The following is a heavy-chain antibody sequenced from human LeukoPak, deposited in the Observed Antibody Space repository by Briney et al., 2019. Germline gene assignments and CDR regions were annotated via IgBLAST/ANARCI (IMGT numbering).Heavy chain of an antibody. V-gene: IGHV3-23*01. Sequence: GGTLRLSCAASGFTFSSYGMSWVRQAPGKGLEWVSAISGSGGSTYYADSVKGRFTISRDNSKNTLYLQMNSLRAEDTAVYYCAKDRRCSSTSCYLDYWGQGTLVTVSS. D-gene: IGHD2-2*01. CDR2: ISGSGGST. CDR1: GFTFSSYG. J-gene: IGHJ4*02. CDR3: AKDRRCSSTSCYLDY.